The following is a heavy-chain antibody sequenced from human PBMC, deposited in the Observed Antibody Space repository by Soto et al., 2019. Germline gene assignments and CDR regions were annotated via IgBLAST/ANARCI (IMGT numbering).Heavy chain of an antibody. V-gene: IGHV4-34*01. CDR2: INHSGST. CDR1: GGSFSGYY. J-gene: IGHJ5*02. CDR3: ARDIVVVPAAPNCFDP. D-gene: IGHD2-2*01. Sequence: PSETLSLTCAVYGGSFSGYYWSWIRQPPGKGLEWIGEINHSGSTNYNPSLKSRVTISVDTSKNQFSLKLSSVTAEDTAVYYCARDIVVVPAAPNCFDPWGQGTLVTVSS.